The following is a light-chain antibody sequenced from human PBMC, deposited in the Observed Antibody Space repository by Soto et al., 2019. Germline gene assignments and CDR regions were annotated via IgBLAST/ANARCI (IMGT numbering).Light chain of an antibody. Sequence: EVVLTQSPGTLSLSPGDGGSLSCRARHVISASSLAWYRQKPGQAPPLLIYGASRRATGIPDRFSASGCGKDFSLNLSRMEPGDSAGYFCQLGGTSPPFTCGQGPKLEI. CDR2: GAS. V-gene: IGKV3-20*01. CDR3: QLGGTSPPFT. CDR1: HVISASS. J-gene: IGKJ2*01.